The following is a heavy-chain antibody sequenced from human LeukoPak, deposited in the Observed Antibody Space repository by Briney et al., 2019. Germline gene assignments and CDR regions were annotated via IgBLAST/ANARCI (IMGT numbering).Heavy chain of an antibody. D-gene: IGHD6-6*01. CDR3: ARGVAARQGHYYYYYMDV. CDR2: IIPIFGTA. V-gene: IGHV1-69*01. Sequence: GASVKVSCKASGGTFSSYAISWVRQAPGQGLEWMGGIIPIFGTANYAQKFQGRVTITADESTSTAYMELSSLRSEDTAVYYCARGVAARQGHYYYYYMDVWGKGTTVTVSS. CDR1: GGTFSSYA. J-gene: IGHJ6*03.